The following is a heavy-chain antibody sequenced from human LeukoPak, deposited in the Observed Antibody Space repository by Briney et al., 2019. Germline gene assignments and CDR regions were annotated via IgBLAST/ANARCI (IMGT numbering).Heavy chain of an antibody. J-gene: IGHJ5*02. Sequence: PSQTLSLTCTVSGGSISSGSYYWSWIRQPAGKGLEWIGRIYTSGSTNYNPSLKSQVTISVDTSKNQFSLKLSSVTAADTAVYYCAREQLCRTFIANWSDPWGQGTLVTVSS. CDR2: IYTSGST. CDR1: GGSISSGSYY. CDR3: AREQLCRTFIANWSDP. D-gene: IGHD5-24*01. V-gene: IGHV4-61*02.